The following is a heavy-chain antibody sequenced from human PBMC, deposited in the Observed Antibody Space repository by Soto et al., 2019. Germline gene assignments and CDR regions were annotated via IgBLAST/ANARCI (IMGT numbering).Heavy chain of an antibody. J-gene: IGHJ4*02. Sequence: QVQLVESGGGVVQPGRTLRLSCAASGFTFSSYGMHWVRQAPGKGLEWVAVISKDGSVKYYADSVKGRFTISRDNSKNTLYLQMNSLGAEDTAAYYCTGELASGYWGPGTLVTVSS. V-gene: IGHV3-30*03. CDR1: GFTFSSYG. CDR3: TGELASGY. CDR2: ISKDGSVK. D-gene: IGHD2-8*02.